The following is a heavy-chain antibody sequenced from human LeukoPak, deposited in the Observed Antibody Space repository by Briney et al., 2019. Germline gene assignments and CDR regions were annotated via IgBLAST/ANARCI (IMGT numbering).Heavy chain of an antibody. V-gene: IGHV3-9*01. CDR2: ISWSGGSI. CDR1: GFTFDDYA. J-gene: IGHJ3*02. CDR3: AKDISSWLDAFDI. D-gene: IGHD6-13*01. Sequence: GRSLRLSCAASGFTFDDYAMHWVRQAPGKGLEGVSGISWSGGSIGCADSVKARSTISRDNAKNSLYLEMNSLRPEDTAFYYCAKDISSWLDAFDIWGQGTMVTVSS.